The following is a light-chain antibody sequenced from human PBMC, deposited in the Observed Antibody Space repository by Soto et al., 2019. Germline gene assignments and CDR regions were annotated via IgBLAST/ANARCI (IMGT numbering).Light chain of an antibody. CDR1: STDVGGYNY. V-gene: IGLV2-14*01. CDR2: EVT. CDR3: ISYTGSSASYV. Sequence: HSALAQPSTVSGSAGQSITISCTGTSTDVGGYNYVSWYQHHPGKGPKLTIYEVTNRPSGVASRFSGSKSGNTASLTISGLQAEDEADYYCISYTGSSASYVFGTGTKVTVL. J-gene: IGLJ1*01.